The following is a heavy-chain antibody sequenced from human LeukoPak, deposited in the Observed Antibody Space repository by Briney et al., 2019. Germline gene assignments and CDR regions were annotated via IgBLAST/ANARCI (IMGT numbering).Heavy chain of an antibody. Sequence: PGGSLRLSCAASGFTFSSYGMHWVRQAPGKGLEWVAVISYGGGNKYYADSVEGRFTISRDNSKNTLYLQMNSLRGEDTAVYYCAKAGVDMTTILLYFDFWGQGTLVTV. CDR3: AKAGVDMTTILLYFDF. D-gene: IGHD5-24*01. CDR2: ISYGGGNK. CDR1: GFTFSSYG. V-gene: IGHV3-30*18. J-gene: IGHJ4*02.